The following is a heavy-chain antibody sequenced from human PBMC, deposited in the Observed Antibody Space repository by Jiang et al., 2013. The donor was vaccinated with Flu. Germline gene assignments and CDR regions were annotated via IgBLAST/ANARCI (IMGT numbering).Heavy chain of an antibody. D-gene: IGHD3-10*01. V-gene: IGHV4-59*01. CDR3: ARALKGNYYSSGDAFDI. J-gene: IGHJ3*02. CDR1: GDSISTYY. Sequence: GPGLVKPSETLSLTCSVSGDSISTYYWSWIRQSPGKGLEWVGYIYYSGSTSYNPSLKSRVTISVDTSKNQFSLKLSSVTAADTAVYYCARALKGNYYSSGDAFDIWGQGTMVSVS. CDR2: IYYSGST.